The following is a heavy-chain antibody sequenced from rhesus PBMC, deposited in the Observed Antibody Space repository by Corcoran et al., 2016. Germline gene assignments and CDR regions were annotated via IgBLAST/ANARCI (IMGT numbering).Heavy chain of an antibody. CDR1: GGSVSSSNW. J-gene: IGHJ4*01. CDR3: ARSYSGGYSVIDY. CDR2: ISGSSGST. D-gene: IGHD3-16*01. V-gene: IGHV4-65*01. Sequence: QVQLQESGPGLVKPSETLSLTCAVSGGSVSSSNWWSWIRQPPGKVLEWIGYISGSSGSTYYNPSLKSRVTISTYTSKNQFSLKLSSVTAADTAVYYCARSYSGGYSVIDYWGQGVLVTVSS.